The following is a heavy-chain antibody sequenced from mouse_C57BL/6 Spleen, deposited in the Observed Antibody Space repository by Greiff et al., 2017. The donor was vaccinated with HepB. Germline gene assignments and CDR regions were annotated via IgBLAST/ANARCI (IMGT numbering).Heavy chain of an antibody. V-gene: IGHV1-52*01. CDR1: GYTFTSYW. Sequence: VQLQQSGAELVRPGSSVKLSCKASGYTFTSYWMHWVKQRPIQGLEWIGNIDPSDSETHYNQKFKDKATLTVDKSSSTAYMQLSSLTSEDSAVYYCARVITTVVPYAMDYWGQGTSVTVSS. CDR2: IDPSDSET. J-gene: IGHJ4*01. D-gene: IGHD1-1*01. CDR3: ARVITTVVPYAMDY.